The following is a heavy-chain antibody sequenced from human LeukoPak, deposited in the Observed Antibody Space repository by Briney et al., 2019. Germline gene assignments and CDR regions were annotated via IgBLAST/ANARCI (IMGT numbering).Heavy chain of an antibody. CDR2: INHSGST. CDR3: ARAIVWGDGIDY. Sequence: SETLSLTCAVYGGSFSGYYWSWIRQPPGKGLEWIGEINHSGSTNYNPSLKSRVTISVDTPKNQFSLKLSSVTAADTAVYYCARAIVWGDGIDYWGQGTLVTVSS. V-gene: IGHV4-34*01. CDR1: GGSFSGYY. J-gene: IGHJ4*02. D-gene: IGHD3-16*01.